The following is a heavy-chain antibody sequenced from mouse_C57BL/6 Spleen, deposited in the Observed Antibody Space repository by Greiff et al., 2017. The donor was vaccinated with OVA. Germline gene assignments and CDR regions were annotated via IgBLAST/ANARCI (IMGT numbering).Heavy chain of an antibody. CDR2: INPYNGGT. CDR3: ARPYERYFDY. D-gene: IGHD2-12*01. Sequence: EVQLQQSGPVLVKPGASVKLSCKASGYTFTDYCMNWVKQSHGKSLEWIGFINPYNGGTCYNQKFKGKATLTVDNSASTAYMELNSLTSEDSAVYCCARPYERYFDYRGQGTTLTVSS. J-gene: IGHJ2*01. CDR1: GYTFTDYC. V-gene: IGHV1-19*01.